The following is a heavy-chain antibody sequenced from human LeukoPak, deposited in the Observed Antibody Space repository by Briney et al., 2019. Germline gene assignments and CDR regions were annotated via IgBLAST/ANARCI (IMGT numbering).Heavy chain of an antibody. CDR3: TRNSLMPDAFDI. J-gene: IGHJ3*02. CDR2: IRSKANSYAT. CDR1: GFTFSGSA. V-gene: IGHV3-73*01. Sequence: GRSLRLSCAASGFTFSGSAMHWVRQASGKGLEWVGRIRSKANSYATAYAASVKGRFTISRDDSKNTAYLQMNSLKTEDTAVYYCTRNSLMPDAFDIWGQGTMVTVSS. D-gene: IGHD1-14*01.